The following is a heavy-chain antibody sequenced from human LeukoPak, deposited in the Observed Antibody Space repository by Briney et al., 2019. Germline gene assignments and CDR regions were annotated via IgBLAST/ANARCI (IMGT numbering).Heavy chain of an antibody. CDR3: ARDWGIAAAGQTGYFDY. CDR2: SSAYNGNT. V-gene: IGHV1-18*01. CDR1: GYTFTSYG. J-gene: IGHJ4*02. Sequence: ASVKVSCKSSGYTFTSYGISWVRQAPGQGLEWMGCSSAYNGNTNYAQKLQGRVTMTTGTSTSTAYMELKSLRSDDTAVYYCARDWGIAAAGQTGYFDYWGQGTLVTVSS. D-gene: IGHD6-13*01.